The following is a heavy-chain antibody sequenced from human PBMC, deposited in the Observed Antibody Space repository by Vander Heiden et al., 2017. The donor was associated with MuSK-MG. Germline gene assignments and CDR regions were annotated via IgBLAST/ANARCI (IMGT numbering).Heavy chain of an antibody. Sequence: QVQLQESGPGLVKPSQTLSLTCPVSGGSISSGGYYWSWIRQNPGKGLEWIGYSYYSGSTYYNPSLKSRVTISVDTSKNQFSLKLSSVTAADTAVYYCARWYYDDSSGNYFDYWGQGTLVTVSS. D-gene: IGHD3-22*01. V-gene: IGHV4-31*03. CDR3: ARWYYDDSSGNYFDY. CDR1: GGSISSGGYY. J-gene: IGHJ4*02. CDR2: SYYSGST.